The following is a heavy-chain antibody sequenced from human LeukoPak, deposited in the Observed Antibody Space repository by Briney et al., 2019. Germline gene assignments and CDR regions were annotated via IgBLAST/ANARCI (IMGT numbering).Heavy chain of an antibody. J-gene: IGHJ4*02. D-gene: IGHD2-21*02. CDR2: INWNGGST. CDR1: GFTFDDYG. Sequence: PGGSLRLSCAASGFTFDDYGMSWVRQAPGKGLEWVSGINWNGGSTGYADSVKGRFTISRDNSKNTLYLQMNSLRAEDTAVYYCAKDKDLVVVTAYDYWGQGTLVTVSS. CDR3: AKDKDLVVVTAYDY. V-gene: IGHV3-20*04.